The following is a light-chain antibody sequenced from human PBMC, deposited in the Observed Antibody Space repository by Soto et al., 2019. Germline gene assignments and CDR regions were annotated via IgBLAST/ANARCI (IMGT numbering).Light chain of an antibody. CDR2: GAS. V-gene: IGKV3-20*01. CDR1: QSVSINY. Sequence: EIVMTQSPGTLSLSPGERPTLSCSASQSVSINYLAWYQQKPGQAPRLLIYGASRRATGIPDRFSGSGSGTDFTLTISRLEPEDFAVYYCQQYGSSRTFGQGTKVDIK. J-gene: IGKJ1*01. CDR3: QQYGSSRT.